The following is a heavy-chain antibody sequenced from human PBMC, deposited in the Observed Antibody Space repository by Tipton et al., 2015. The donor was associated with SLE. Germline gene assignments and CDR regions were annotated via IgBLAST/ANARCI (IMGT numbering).Heavy chain of an antibody. Sequence: TLSLTCTVSGGSISSHYWSWIRQPPGKGLEWIGYISYSETTNYNPTLKSRVTISVDTSKNQFSLKLRSVTAADTAVYYRAGAWRGYCSGGTCYVLDYWGQGTLVTVSS. D-gene: IGHD2-15*01. V-gene: IGHV4-59*11. CDR1: GGSISSHY. CDR3: AGAWRGYCSGGTCYVLDY. J-gene: IGHJ4*02. CDR2: ISYSETT.